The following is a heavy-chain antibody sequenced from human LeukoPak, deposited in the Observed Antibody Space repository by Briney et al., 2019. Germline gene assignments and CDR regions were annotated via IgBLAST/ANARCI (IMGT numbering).Heavy chain of an antibody. Sequence: SETLSLTCTVSGYSISSGYYWSWIRQPPGKGLEWIGEVNHSGSTNYNPSLKSRVTISVDTSKNQFSLKLSSVTAADTAVYYCARDGNALWGQGTLVTVSS. CDR2: VNHSGST. V-gene: IGHV4-38-2*02. CDR1: GYSISSGYY. CDR3: ARDGNAL. D-gene: IGHD1-1*01. J-gene: IGHJ4*02.